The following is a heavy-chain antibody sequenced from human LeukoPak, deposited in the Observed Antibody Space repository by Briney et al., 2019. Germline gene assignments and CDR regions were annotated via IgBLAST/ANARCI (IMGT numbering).Heavy chain of an antibody. CDR2: ISGSGGST. Sequence: GGSLRLSCAASGFTFSSYAMSWVRQAPGKGLEWVSAISGSGGSTYYADSVKGRFTISRDNSKNTLYLQMNSLRAEDTAVYYSASPRAYGSGSSDFDYWGQGTLVTVSS. V-gene: IGHV3-23*01. CDR1: GFTFSSYA. CDR3: ASPRAYGSGSSDFDY. J-gene: IGHJ4*02. D-gene: IGHD3-10*01.